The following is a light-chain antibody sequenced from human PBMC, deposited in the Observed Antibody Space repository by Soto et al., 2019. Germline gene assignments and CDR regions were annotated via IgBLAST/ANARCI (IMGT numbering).Light chain of an antibody. CDR2: GAS. CDR3: QQFSSYPLT. CDR1: QSVSSSQ. J-gene: IGKJ5*01. Sequence: EVVLTLSPGTLSLYPGERATLSCRASQSVSSSQLAWYQQRPGQAPRLLIYGASTRATGIADRFSGSGSGTDFTLTISRLEPEDFAVYYCQQFSSYPLTFGQGTRLAI. V-gene: IGKV3-20*01.